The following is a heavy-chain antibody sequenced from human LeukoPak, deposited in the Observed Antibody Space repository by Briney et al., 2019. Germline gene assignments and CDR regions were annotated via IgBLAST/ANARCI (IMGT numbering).Heavy chain of an antibody. V-gene: IGHV3-23*01. D-gene: IGHD3-10*01. CDR1: GFTFSNYA. Sequence: PGGSLRLSCTASGFTFSNYAMNWVRQAPGKGLEWVSAITDNGGSTYYADSVKGRFTISRDNSKSTLYLQMSSLRAEDTVVYYCAKDQRRGVGYYFDYWGQGTLVTVSS. J-gene: IGHJ4*02. CDR3: AKDQRRGVGYYFDY. CDR2: ITDNGGST.